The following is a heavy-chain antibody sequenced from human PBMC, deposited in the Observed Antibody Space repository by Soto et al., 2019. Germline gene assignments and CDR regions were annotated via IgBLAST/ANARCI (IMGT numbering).Heavy chain of an antibody. CDR3: AKRHSSGLTDYWYCGMDV. J-gene: IGHJ6*02. CDR1: GFTFSSYA. V-gene: IGHV3-23*01. Sequence: GGSLRLSCAASGFTFSSYAMSWVRQAPGKGLEWVSAISGSGGSTYYADSVKGRFTISRDNSKNTLYLQMNSLRAEDTAVYYCAKRHSSGLTDYWYCGMDVWGQGNTVTGSS. D-gene: IGHD3-22*01. CDR2: ISGSGGST.